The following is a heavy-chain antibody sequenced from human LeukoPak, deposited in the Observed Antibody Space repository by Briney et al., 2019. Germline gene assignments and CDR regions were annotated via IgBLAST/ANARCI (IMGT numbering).Heavy chain of an antibody. Sequence: SQTLSLTCDVSGGSVSGFYWSWFRQPPGKGLEWIGQISYSGLTKFNPALKSRVRISVDTSKNQISVALNSVTAADMAFYFCARHRAIAGPFDNWGQGTLVTVSS. D-gene: IGHD6-19*01. V-gene: IGHV4-59*08. J-gene: IGHJ4*02. CDR1: GGSVSGFY. CDR2: ISYSGLT. CDR3: ARHRAIAGPFDN.